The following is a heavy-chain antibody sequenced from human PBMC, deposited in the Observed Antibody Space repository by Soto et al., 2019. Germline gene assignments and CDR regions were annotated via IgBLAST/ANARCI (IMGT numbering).Heavy chain of an antibody. V-gene: IGHV4-39*01. CDR1: GDSISSSSLY. CDR3: ARGRVPSNY. J-gene: IGHJ4*02. D-gene: IGHD1-1*01. CDR2: VYYSGST. Sequence: SETLSLTCTVSGDSISSSSLYWGWIRQPPGKGLEWIGSVYYSGSTYYNPSLEGRVTISVDTSKNQFSLSLSSVTAADTAVYRCARGRVPSNYWGQGTLVTVSS.